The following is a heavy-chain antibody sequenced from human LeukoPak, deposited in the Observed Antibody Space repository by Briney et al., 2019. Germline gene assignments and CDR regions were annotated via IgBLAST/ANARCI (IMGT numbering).Heavy chain of an antibody. Sequence: GGSLRLSCAASGFTFSDYAMNCVRQAPGKGLEWVAHLYSGGTYADSVKGRFSISRDNAQNSLYLQMNSLTDDDSAVYYCARDKDWAFDYWGQGILVTVSS. CDR1: GFTFSDYA. J-gene: IGHJ4*02. CDR2: LYSGGT. V-gene: IGHV3-48*02. CDR3: ARDKDWAFDY. D-gene: IGHD3-9*01.